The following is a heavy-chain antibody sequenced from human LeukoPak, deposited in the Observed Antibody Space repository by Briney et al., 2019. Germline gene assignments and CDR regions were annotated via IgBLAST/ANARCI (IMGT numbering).Heavy chain of an antibody. Sequence: GGSLRLSCAASGFTFSSYAMSWVRQAPGKGLEWASAISGSGGSPYYADSVKGRFTISRDNSKNTRYLQMNSMRGEQTAVYYCAKDSTPNGAWSPFDYWGQGTLVTVSS. J-gene: IGHJ4*02. CDR3: AKDSTPNGAWSPFDY. CDR2: ISGSGGSP. CDR1: GFTFSSYA. D-gene: IGHD2-8*01. V-gene: IGHV3-23*01.